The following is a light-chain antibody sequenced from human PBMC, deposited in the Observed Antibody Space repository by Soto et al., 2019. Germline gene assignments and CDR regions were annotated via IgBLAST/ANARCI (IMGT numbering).Light chain of an antibody. CDR1: QSVSSSY. V-gene: IGKV3-20*01. J-gene: IGKJ1*01. CDR3: QHYGSSQT. Sequence: EIVLTQSPGTLSLSPGERATLSCRASQSVSSSYLAWYQQKPGQSPRLLIYGVSSRATGTPDRFSGSGSGTDFTLTINRLEPEDFAVYYCQHYGSSQTVGQGTKVEVK. CDR2: GVS.